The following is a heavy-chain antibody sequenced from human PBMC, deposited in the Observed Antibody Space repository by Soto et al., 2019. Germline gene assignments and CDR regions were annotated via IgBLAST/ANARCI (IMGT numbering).Heavy chain of an antibody. Sequence: EVQLLESGGGLVQPGGSLRLSCAASGFTFSSYVMSWVRQAPGKGLEWVSAISGSGGSTYYADSVKGRFTISRDNSKNTLYLQMNSLRAEDTAVYYCAKDWNPGYSKYYFDYWGQGTLVTVSS. CDR3: AKDWNPGYSKYYFDY. V-gene: IGHV3-23*01. J-gene: IGHJ4*02. CDR1: GFTFSSYV. CDR2: ISGSGGST. D-gene: IGHD3-9*01.